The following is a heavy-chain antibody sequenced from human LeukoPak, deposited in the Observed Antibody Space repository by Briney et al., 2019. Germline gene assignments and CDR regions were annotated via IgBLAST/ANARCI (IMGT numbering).Heavy chain of an antibody. V-gene: IGHV4-31*03. J-gene: IGHJ4*02. Sequence: SQTLSLTCTVSGGSISSGGYYWSWISQHPGKGLEWNVYIYYSGTTYDNPSLKVRLTISVDTSKNQFSLRLSSVTAADTAVYYCASASYAFRSFDYWGQGTLVTVSS. D-gene: IGHD5-18*01. CDR2: IYYSGTT. CDR1: GGSISSGGYY. CDR3: ASASYAFRSFDY.